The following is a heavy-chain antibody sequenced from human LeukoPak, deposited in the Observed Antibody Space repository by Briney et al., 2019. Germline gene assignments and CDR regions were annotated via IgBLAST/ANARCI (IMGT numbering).Heavy chain of an antibody. CDR2: IYYSGST. CDR3: ARENWGSGRAFDI. J-gene: IGHJ3*02. D-gene: IGHD7-27*01. Sequence: SETLSLTCTVSAGSISSYYWSWIRQPLGKGLEWIGYIYYSGSTNYNPSLKRRVTISVGTSKNQFPLRLSSVTAADTAVYYCARENWGSGRAFDIWGQGTMVTVSS. V-gene: IGHV4-59*01. CDR1: AGSISSYY.